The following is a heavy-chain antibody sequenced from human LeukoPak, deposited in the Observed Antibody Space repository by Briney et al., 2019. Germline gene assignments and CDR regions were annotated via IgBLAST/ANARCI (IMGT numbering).Heavy chain of an antibody. Sequence: SQTLSLTCGISGDSVSSNTVAWNWLRQSPSRGLEWLGRTYYRSKWKSDYAVSLRGRINISPDTSKNQFSLQLNSVSPEDTAVYYCARLVGNSPDYWGQGALVTVSS. CDR2: TYYRSKWKS. D-gene: IGHD2/OR15-2a*01. CDR1: GDSVSSNTVA. J-gene: IGHJ4*02. CDR3: ARLVGNSPDY. V-gene: IGHV6-1*01.